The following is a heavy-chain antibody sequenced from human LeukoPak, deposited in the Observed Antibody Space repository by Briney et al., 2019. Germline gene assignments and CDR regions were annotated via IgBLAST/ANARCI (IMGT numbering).Heavy chain of an antibody. CDR1: GFTFSSYA. J-gene: IGHJ6*03. V-gene: IGHV3-53*01. D-gene: IGHD3-10*01. CDR3: ARDFKRSYYYGSGSINGVYYYYMDV. CDR2: IYSGGST. Sequence: GGSLRLSCAASGFTFSSYAMSWVRQAPGKGLEWVSVIYSGGSTYYADSVKGRFTISRDNSKNTLYLQMNSLRAEDTAVYYCARDFKRSYYYGSGSINGVYYYYMDVWGKGTTVTVSS.